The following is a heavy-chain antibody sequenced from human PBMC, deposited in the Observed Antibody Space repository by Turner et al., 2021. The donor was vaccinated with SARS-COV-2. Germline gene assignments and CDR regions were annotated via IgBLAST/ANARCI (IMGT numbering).Heavy chain of an antibody. Sequence: QLPLPASVPGQVKPSETLSLTCPVSGSSISSSPYYWGWIRQPPGKGLEWIGSIYYSGRTYYNPSLKSRVTISVDTSKNQFSLNLSSVTAADTAVYYCARRSEGYYGSGSHWFDPWGQGTLVTVSS. V-gene: IGHV4-39*01. CDR3: ARRSEGYYGSGSHWFDP. CDR1: GSSISSSPYY. CDR2: IYYSGRT. J-gene: IGHJ5*02. D-gene: IGHD3-10*01.